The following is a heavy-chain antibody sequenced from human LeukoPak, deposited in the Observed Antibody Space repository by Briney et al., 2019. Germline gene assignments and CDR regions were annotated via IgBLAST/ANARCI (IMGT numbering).Heavy chain of an antibody. D-gene: IGHD7-27*01. J-gene: IGHJ4*02. Sequence: GGSLRLSCAASGFTLSSYSMNWVRQAPGKGLEWVAFIRYDGSNKYYADSVKGRFTISRDNSKNTLYLQMNSLRAEDTAVYYYVWGSYWGQGTLVTVSS. CDR2: IRYDGSNK. CDR1: GFTLSSYS. CDR3: VWGSY. V-gene: IGHV3-30*02.